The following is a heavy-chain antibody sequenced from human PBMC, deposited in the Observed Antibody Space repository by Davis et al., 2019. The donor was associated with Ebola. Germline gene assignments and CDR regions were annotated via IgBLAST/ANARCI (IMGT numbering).Heavy chain of an antibody. CDR3: ARGMGELALN. D-gene: IGHD3-16*01. J-gene: IGHJ4*02. CDR2: ITTNTASP. Sequence: ASVKVSCKASGYPFTEFAINWLRQAPGQRFEWLGWITTNTASPTYARGFSERFVFSLDTSVDTAFLQITNLRSEDTAIYYCARGMGELALNWGQGTLVTVSS. V-gene: IGHV7-4-1*02. CDR1: GYPFTEFA.